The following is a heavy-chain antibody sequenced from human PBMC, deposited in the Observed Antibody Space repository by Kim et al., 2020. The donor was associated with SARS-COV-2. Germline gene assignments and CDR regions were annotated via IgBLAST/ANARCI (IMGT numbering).Heavy chain of an antibody. Sequence: GGSLRLSCVASGFPFDTYAMSWVRQAPGKGLEWVSAISGGAINKFYADSVRGRFTISRDNAKDTLYLQMNSLRDEDTALYYCAKVVIMEGYNYFYYYAMGVWGQETTVTVSS. CDR3: AKVVIMEGYNYFYYYAMGV. D-gene: IGHD2-21*01. CDR2: ISGGAINK. CDR1: GFPFDTYA. J-gene: IGHJ6*01. V-gene: IGHV3-23*01.